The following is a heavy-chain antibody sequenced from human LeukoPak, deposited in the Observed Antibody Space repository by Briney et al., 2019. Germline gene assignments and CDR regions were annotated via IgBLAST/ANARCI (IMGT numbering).Heavy chain of an antibody. J-gene: IGHJ3*02. Sequence: SETLSLTCTVSDGSMSPYYWSWIRQSPGKGLEWIAYIFYNGNTKYNPSLWSRVTISIDTSRNQVFLNLNSVTAADTAVYYCARPMDEDDAFDIWGQGTMVTVSS. V-gene: IGHV4-59*01. CDR1: DGSMSPYY. D-gene: IGHD3/OR15-3a*01. CDR2: IFYNGNT. CDR3: ARPMDEDDAFDI.